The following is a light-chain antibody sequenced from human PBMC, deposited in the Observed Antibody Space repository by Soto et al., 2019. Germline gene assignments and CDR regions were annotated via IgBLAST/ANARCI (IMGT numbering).Light chain of an antibody. V-gene: IGLV2-14*01. Sequence: QSVLSQPASVSGSPGQSFAISCTGTFSDVGGYDYVSWYQQHPDKAPKLMIYEVTKRPSGVSNRFSGSKSGNTASLTISGLQPEDEADYYCSSHTSGSTRVFGSGTKVTVL. CDR2: EVT. CDR3: SSHTSGSTRV. J-gene: IGLJ1*01. CDR1: FSDVGGYDY.